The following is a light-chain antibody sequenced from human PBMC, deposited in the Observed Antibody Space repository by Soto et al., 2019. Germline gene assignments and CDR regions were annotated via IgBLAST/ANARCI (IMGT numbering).Light chain of an antibody. CDR3: QQRSNWPIT. Sequence: EIVMTQSPATLSVSPGERATLPCRASQSVSSDLAWYQQKPGQAPRLLIYGASTRATGIPARFTGSGSGTDFTLTISSLEPEDFAVYYCQQRSNWPITFGQGTRLEIK. CDR2: GAS. V-gene: IGKV3-11*01. J-gene: IGKJ5*01. CDR1: QSVSSD.